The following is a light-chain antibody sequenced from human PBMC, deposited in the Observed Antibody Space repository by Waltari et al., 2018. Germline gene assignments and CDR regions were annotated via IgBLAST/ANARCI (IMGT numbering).Light chain of an antibody. CDR2: STN. J-gene: IGLJ2*01. Sequence: TVVTQAPSLSVSPGATVTLTCGLRSGSVSTTSYPRWFQQTPGQAPRTLIYSTNIRSSGVPDRFSGSILGNKAALTITGAQADDESHYYCVVYVGRGIKVFGGGTKLTVL. V-gene: IGLV8-61*01. CDR1: SGSVSTTSY. CDR3: VVYVGRGIKV.